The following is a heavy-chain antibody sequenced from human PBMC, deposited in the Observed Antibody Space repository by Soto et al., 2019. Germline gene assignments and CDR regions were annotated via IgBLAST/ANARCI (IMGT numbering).Heavy chain of an antibody. CDR2: INPNSGGT. J-gene: IGHJ4*02. CDR3: ARVNGYADADYFDY. D-gene: IGHD5-12*01. Sequence: QVQLVQSGAEVKKPGASVKVSCKASGYTFTGYYMHWVRQAPGQGLEWMGWINPNSGGTNYAQKFQGWVTMTRDTSISTAYMEPSRLRSDDTAVYYCARVNGYADADYFDYWGQGTLVTVSS. V-gene: IGHV1-2*04. CDR1: GYTFTGYY.